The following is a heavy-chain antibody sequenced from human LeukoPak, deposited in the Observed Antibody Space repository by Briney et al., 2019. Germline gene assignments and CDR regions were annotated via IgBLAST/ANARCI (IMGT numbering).Heavy chain of an antibody. J-gene: IGHJ4*02. CDR1: GGSISSGGYY. V-gene: IGHV4-31*03. Sequence: PSQTLSLTCTVSGGSISSGGYYWSWIRQHPGKGLEWIGYIYYSGSTYYNPSLKSRVTISVDTSKNQFSLKLSSVTAADTAVYYCAPVVRGVIITNHWGQGTLVTVSS. D-gene: IGHD3-10*01. CDR2: IYYSGST. CDR3: APVVRGVIITNH.